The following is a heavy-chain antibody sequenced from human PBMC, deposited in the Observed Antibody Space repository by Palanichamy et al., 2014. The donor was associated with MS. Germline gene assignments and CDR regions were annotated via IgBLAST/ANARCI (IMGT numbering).Heavy chain of an antibody. CDR3: ARRGSYGYDY. CDR2: IDRYSDGT. J-gene: IGHJ4*02. V-gene: IGHV1-2*02. CDR1: GYTFTGYY. D-gene: IGHD5-18*01. Sequence: QVQLVQSGAEVKKSGASVKVSCKTPGYTFTGYYIHWVRQAPGQGLEWMGWIDRYSDGTNYAQKFEGRVTMTRDTSISTAYMELSTLRSDDTAVYYCARRGSYGYDYWGQGTLVTVSS.